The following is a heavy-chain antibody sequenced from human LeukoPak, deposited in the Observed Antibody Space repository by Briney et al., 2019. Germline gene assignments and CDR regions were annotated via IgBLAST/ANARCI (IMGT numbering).Heavy chain of an antibody. Sequence: PSETLSLTCAVYGGSFSGYYWSWIRQPPGKGLEWIGEINHSGSTNYNPSLKSRVTISVDTSKNQFSLKLSSVTAADTAVYYCARGPTAISLDYWGQGTLVTVSS. CDR1: GGSFSGYY. V-gene: IGHV4-34*01. CDR3: ARGPTAISLDY. J-gene: IGHJ4*02. CDR2: INHSGST.